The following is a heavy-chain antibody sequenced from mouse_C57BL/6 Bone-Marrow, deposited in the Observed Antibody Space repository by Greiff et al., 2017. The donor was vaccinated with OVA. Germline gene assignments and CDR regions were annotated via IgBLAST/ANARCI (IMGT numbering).Heavy chain of an antibody. CDR1: GFSFNTYA. V-gene: IGHV10-1*01. CDR3: VRHDVYWYFDV. CDR2: IRSKSNNYAT. D-gene: IGHD2-3*01. J-gene: IGHJ1*03. Sequence: EADGGLVQPKGSLKLSCAASGFSFNTYAMNWVRQAPGKGLEWVARIRSKSNNYATYYADSVKDRFTISRDDSESMLYLQMNNLKTEDTAMYYCVRHDVYWYFDVWGTGTTVTVSS.